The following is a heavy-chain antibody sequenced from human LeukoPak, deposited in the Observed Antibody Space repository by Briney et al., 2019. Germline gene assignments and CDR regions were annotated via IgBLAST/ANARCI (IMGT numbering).Heavy chain of an antibody. D-gene: IGHD4-23*01. J-gene: IGHJ4*02. Sequence: GGSLRLSCAASGFTFSSYGMSWVRQAPGKGLEWVSAISGSGGSTYYADSVKGRFTISRDNSKNTLYLQMNSLRAEDTAVYYCARRAGGYSHPYDYWGQGILVTASS. V-gene: IGHV3-23*01. CDR3: ARRAGGYSHPYDY. CDR2: ISGSGGST. CDR1: GFTFSSYG.